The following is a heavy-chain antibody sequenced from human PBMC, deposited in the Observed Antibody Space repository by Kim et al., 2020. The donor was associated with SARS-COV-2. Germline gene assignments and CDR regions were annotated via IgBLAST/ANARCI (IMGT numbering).Heavy chain of an antibody. V-gene: IGHV3-23*01. Sequence: GGSLRLSCAASGFTFSSYAMSWVRQAPGKGLEWVSAISGSGGSTYYADSVKGRFTISRDNSKNTLYLQMNSLRAEDTAVYYCAKAAGLDWNSGYYYGMDVWGQGTTVTVSS. CDR1: GFTFSSYA. D-gene: IGHD1-7*01. J-gene: IGHJ6*02. CDR2: ISGSGGST. CDR3: AKAAGLDWNSGYYYGMDV.